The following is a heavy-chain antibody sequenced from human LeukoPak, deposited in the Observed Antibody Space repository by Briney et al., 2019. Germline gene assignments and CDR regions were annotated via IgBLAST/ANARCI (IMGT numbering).Heavy chain of an antibody. CDR1: GYTFTGYY. D-gene: IGHD3-10*01. Sequence: ASVKVSCKASGYTFTGYYMHWVRQAPGQGLEWMGWINPNSGGTNYAQKFQGRVTMTRDTSTSTAYMELSRLRSDDTAVYYCARDRKGGSGSYYTPYYFDYWGQGTLVTVSS. V-gene: IGHV1-2*02. J-gene: IGHJ4*02. CDR3: ARDRKGGSGSYYTPYYFDY. CDR2: INPNSGGT.